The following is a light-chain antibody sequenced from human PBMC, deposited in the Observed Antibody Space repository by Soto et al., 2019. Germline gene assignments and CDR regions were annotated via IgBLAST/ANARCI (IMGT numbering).Light chain of an antibody. CDR2: GAS. J-gene: IGKJ1*01. CDR3: QQYGSSGT. Sequence: EIVLTHSPATLSLYPWEIATLSCRASQSVSNNYLAWYQQKPGQAPRLLIYGASNRATGIPDRFSGSGSGTDFTLTISRLEPEDFAXXYCQQYGSSGTFGQGTKVDIK. V-gene: IGKV3-20*01. CDR1: QSVSNNY.